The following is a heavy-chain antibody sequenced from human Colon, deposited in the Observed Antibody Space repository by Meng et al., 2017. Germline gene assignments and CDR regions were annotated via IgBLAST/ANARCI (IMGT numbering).Heavy chain of an antibody. CDR1: GPTFSKSG. CDR2: IWSDGSSK. J-gene: IGHJ5*01. V-gene: IGHV3-30*02. CDR3: VRNKGVTCLDT. D-gene: IGHD3-10*01. Sequence: GGSLRSPCAAFGPTFSKSGMHWVRQAPGKGLEWVAFIWSDGSSKFYTDSVRGRFTISRDNSKNTLSLKMDSLRVEDTAVYYFVRNKGVTCLDTWGQGTLVTVSS.